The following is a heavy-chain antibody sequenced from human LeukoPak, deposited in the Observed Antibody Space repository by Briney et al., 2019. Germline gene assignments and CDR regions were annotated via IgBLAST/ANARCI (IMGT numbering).Heavy chain of an antibody. CDR3: TREVGTGFQVNYYYYMDV. CDR2: IHFSGST. Sequence: PSETLSLTCTVSGGSISSDYWSWFRQPPRKGLGWIGYIHFSGSTTYNPSLKSRVTISIDTSKNQFSLNLSSVTAADPAVYYCTREVGTGFQVNYYYYMDVWGKGTTVTVSS. V-gene: IGHV4-59*01. D-gene: IGHD2-2*01. CDR1: GGSISSDY. J-gene: IGHJ6*03.